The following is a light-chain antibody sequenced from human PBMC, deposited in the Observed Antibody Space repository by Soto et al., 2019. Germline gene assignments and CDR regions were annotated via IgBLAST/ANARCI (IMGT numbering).Light chain of an antibody. V-gene: IGKV1-5*01. CDR3: QQYNSFPT. CDR2: DAS. CDR1: QSIISW. J-gene: IGKJ1*01. Sequence: DIQMTQSPSTLSASVGDRVTITCRASQSIISWLAWYQQNPGRAPRLLIYDASKLEAGVPSRFSGSGSETELSLTISSLQPDDFATYFCQQYNSFPTFGQGTRVEIK.